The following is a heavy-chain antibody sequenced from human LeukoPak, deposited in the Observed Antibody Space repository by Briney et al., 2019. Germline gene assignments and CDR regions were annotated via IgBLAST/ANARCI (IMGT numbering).Heavy chain of an antibody. J-gene: IGHJ5*02. V-gene: IGHV3-48*01. CDR3: AREGYDILTGPGGFDP. CDR2: ISSSRSTI. Sequence: GGSLRLSCAASGFTFSGFSMNWVRQAPGKGLEWVSYISSSRSTIYYADSVKGRFTISRDNAKNSLFLQMNSLRAEDTAVYYCAREGYDILTGPGGFDPWGQGTLVTVSS. CDR1: GFTFSGFS. D-gene: IGHD3-9*01.